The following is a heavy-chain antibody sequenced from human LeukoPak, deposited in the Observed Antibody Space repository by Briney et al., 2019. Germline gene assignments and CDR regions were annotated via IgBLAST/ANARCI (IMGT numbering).Heavy chain of an antibody. Sequence: GGSLRLSCAASGFIISNHGMHWVRQAPGKGLEWVAVIWYDGSNKYYADSVKGRFTISRDNSKNTLYLQMNSLRAEDTAVYYCARDLIEASPTHVDTATPGDYWGQGTLVTVSS. J-gene: IGHJ4*02. CDR3: ARDLIEASPTHVDTATPGDY. CDR2: IWYDGSNK. CDR1: GFIISNHG. D-gene: IGHD5-18*01. V-gene: IGHV3-33*01.